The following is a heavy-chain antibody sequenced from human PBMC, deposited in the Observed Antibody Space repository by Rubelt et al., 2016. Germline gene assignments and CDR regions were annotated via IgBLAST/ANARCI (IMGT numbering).Heavy chain of an antibody. D-gene: IGHD6-13*01. CDR1: GGSISSYY. J-gene: IGHJ4*02. Sequence: QVQLQESGPGLVKPSETLSLTCTVSGGSISSYYWSWIRQPAGKGLEWIGRIYTSGSTNYNPSLKSRVTRQGDTSKSQCSRKLGSVTAADRAVYYCARCRGRCWYLVDYWGQGTLVTVAS. CDR3: ARCRGRCWYLVDY. CDR2: IYTSGST. V-gene: IGHV4-4*07.